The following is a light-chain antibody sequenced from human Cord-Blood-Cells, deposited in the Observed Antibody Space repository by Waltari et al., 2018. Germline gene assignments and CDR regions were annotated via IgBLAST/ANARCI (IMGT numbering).Light chain of an antibody. CDR2: DVS. CDR3: SSYTSSSTPVV. V-gene: IGLV2-14*01. J-gene: IGLJ2*01. CDR1: SSDVGGYNY. Sequence: QSALTQPASVSGSPGQSITISCTGTSSDVGGYNYFSWYQQHPCKAPKLMIYDVSNRPSGVSNRFSGSKSGNTASLTISGLQAEDASDYYCSSYTSSSTPVVFGGGTKLTVL.